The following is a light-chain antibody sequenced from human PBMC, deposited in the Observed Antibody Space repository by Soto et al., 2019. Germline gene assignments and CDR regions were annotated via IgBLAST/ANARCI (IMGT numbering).Light chain of an antibody. Sequence: QSSLTHPASLSGSPGQSITIPCTGTSSDVGGYNYVSWYQQHPGKAPKLMIYEVSNRPSGVSNRFSGSKSGNTASLTISGLQAEDEADYYCSSYTSSSTLFGTGTKVTVL. CDR2: EVS. CDR3: SSYTSSSTL. J-gene: IGLJ1*01. CDR1: SSDVGGYNY. V-gene: IGLV2-14*01.